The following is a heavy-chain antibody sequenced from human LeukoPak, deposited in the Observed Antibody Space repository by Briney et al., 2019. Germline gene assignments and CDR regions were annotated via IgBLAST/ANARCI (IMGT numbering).Heavy chain of an antibody. CDR3: ARSPEITIFGVAQGAFDI. V-gene: IGHV1-69*05. Sequence: EASVKFSCKASEGTFSSYAISWVRQAPGQGLEWMGGIIPIFGTANYAQKFQGRVTITTDESTSTAYMELSSLRSEDTAVYYCARSPEITIFGVAQGAFDIWGQGTMVTVSS. J-gene: IGHJ3*02. CDR2: IIPIFGTA. D-gene: IGHD3-3*01. CDR1: EGTFSSYA.